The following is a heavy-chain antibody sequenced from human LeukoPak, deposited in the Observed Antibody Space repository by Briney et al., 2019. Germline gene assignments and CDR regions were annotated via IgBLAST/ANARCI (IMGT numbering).Heavy chain of an antibody. V-gene: IGHV1-69*13. D-gene: IGHD3-9*01. Sequence: ASVTVSFTASGGTFSSYAISWVRQAPGQGLEWMGGIIPIFGTANYARKFQGRVTITADESTSTAYMELSSLRSEDTAVYYCAQDVLRYFDGLKGAFDIWGQGTTVTVSS. CDR3: AQDVLRYFDGLKGAFDI. J-gene: IGHJ3*02. CDR1: GGTFSSYA. CDR2: IIPIFGTA.